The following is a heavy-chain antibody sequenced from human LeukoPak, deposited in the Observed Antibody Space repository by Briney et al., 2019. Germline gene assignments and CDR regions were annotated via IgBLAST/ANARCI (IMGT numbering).Heavy chain of an antibody. D-gene: IGHD6-13*01. CDR2: INHSGST. J-gene: IGHJ5*02. CDR1: GGSFSGYY. V-gene: IGHV4-34*01. CDR3: ARGRLGIAAAGTGYNWFDP. Sequence: SETLSLTCAVYGGSFSGYYWSWTRQPPGKGLEWIGEINHSGSTNYDPSLKSRVTISVDTSKNQFSLKLSSVTAADTAVYYCARGRLGIAAAGTGYNWFDPWGQGTLVTVSS.